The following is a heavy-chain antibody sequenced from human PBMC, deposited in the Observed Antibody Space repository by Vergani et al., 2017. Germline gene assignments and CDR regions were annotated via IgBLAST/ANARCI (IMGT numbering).Heavy chain of an antibody. CDR1: GFTFGDHG. CDR3: ARDRCSENYCLDF. Sequence: VDLVESGGGLAQPGGSLRLSCAASGFTFGDHGIHWVRRAPGKGLEWVALISYDGTNKYYTNSVRGRFTISRDTSRNTLYLQMSSLTAEDTAVYYCARDRCSENYCLDFWGQGTLVTVTS. CDR2: ISYDGTNK. D-gene: IGHD1-26*01. V-gene: IGHV3-30-3*01. J-gene: IGHJ4*02.